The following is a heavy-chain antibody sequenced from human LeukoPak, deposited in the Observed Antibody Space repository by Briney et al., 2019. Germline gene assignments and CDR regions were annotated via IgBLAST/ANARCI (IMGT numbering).Heavy chain of an antibody. D-gene: IGHD3-22*01. CDR2: IYHSGST. CDR1: GYSISSGYY. CDR3: ARAYDSSGYYRPFFDY. V-gene: IGHV4-38-2*02. Sequence: SETLSLTCTVSGYSISSGYYWGWIRPPPGKGLEWIGSIYHSGSTYYNPSLKSRVTISVDTSKNHFSLKLSSVTAADTAVYYCARAYDSSGYYRPFFDYWGQGTLVTVSS. J-gene: IGHJ4*02.